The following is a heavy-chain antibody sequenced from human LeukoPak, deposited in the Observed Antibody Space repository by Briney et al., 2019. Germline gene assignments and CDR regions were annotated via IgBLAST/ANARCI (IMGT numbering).Heavy chain of an antibody. Sequence: ASVKVSCKASGYTFTSYAMHWVRQAPGQRLEWMGWINAGNGNTKYSQKFQGRVTITRDTSASTAYMELSSLRSEDTAVYYCARGGGTTVTTGDYFDYWGQGTLVTVSS. D-gene: IGHD4-17*01. J-gene: IGHJ4*02. V-gene: IGHV1-3*01. CDR3: ARGGGTTVTTGDYFDY. CDR2: INAGNGNT. CDR1: GYTFTSYA.